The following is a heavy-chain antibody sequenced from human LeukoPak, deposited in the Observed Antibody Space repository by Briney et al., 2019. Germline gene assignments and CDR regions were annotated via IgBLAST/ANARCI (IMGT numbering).Heavy chain of an antibody. CDR2: ISGSGGST. Sequence: GGSLRLSCAASGFTFSGSTIHWVRQASGKGLEWVSAISGSGGSTYYADSVKGRFTISRDNSKNTLYLQMNSLRAEDTAVYYCAKGYQQKAAPGNYWGQGTLVTVSS. J-gene: IGHJ4*02. CDR3: AKGYQQKAAPGNY. D-gene: IGHD2-2*01. V-gene: IGHV3-23*01. CDR1: GFTFSGST.